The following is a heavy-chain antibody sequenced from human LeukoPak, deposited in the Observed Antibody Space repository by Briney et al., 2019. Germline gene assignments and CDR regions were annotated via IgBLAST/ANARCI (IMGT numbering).Heavy chain of an antibody. CDR3: AKGGYSGYDYRFGLLEYFDY. D-gene: IGHD5-12*01. Sequence: GGSLRLSCAASGFTFSSYDMHWVRQAPGKGLEWVVVISYDGSNKYYADSVKGRFTISRDNSKNTLYLQMNSLRAEDTAVYYCAKGGYSGYDYRFGLLEYFDYWGQGTLVIVSS. V-gene: IGHV3-30*18. CDR1: GFTFSSYD. J-gene: IGHJ4*02. CDR2: ISYDGSNK.